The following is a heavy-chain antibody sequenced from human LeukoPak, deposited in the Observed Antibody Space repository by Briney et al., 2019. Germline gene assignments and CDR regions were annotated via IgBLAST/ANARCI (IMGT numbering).Heavy chain of an antibody. CDR1: GYTFTGYY. D-gene: IGHD3-16*01. V-gene: IGHV1-2*06. CDR2: INPNSGGT. J-gene: IGHJ6*03. Sequence: ASVKVSCKASGYTFTGYYMHWVRQAPGQGLEWMGRINPNSGGTNYAQKFQGRVTMTRDTSISTAYMELSRLRSDDTAVYYCARAGIMITFGGVTSYYYYYIDVSGKENTVTVSS. CDR3: ARAGIMITFGGVTSYYYYYIDV.